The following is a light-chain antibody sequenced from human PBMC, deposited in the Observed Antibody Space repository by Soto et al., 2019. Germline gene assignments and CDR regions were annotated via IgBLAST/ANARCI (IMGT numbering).Light chain of an antibody. Sequence: SYELTQPSSVSVSPGQTARITCSGDILTKNYARWFQQKPGKAPLLLIYKDKERPSGIPERFSGSSSGTTVTLTISGAQVEDEADYYCYSATDNIRIFGGGTPLTVL. J-gene: IGLJ2*01. CDR3: YSATDNIRI. CDR2: KDK. CDR1: ILTKNY. V-gene: IGLV3-27*01.